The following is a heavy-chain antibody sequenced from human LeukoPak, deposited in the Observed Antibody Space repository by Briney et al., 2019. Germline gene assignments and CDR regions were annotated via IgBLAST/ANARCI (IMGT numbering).Heavy chain of an antibody. J-gene: IGHJ4*02. CDR2: ISGSRT. D-gene: IGHD3-22*01. CDR1: GFTFSSYA. CDR3: ATYLTDYYDSSGYYSIFDY. V-gene: IGHV3-23*01. Sequence: GGSLRLSCAASGFTFSSYAMSWVRQAPGKGLEWVSAISGSRTYYADSVKGRFTISRDNSKNTLYLQMNSLRAEDTAVYYCATYLTDYYDSSGYYSIFDYWGQGTLVTVSS.